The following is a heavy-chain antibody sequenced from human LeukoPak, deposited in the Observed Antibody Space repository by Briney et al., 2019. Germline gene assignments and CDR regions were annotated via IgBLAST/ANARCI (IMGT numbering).Heavy chain of an antibody. CDR2: IRYDGSNK. J-gene: IGHJ4*02. Sequence: GGSLRLSCAASGFTFRSYGMHWVRQAPGKGLEGVAFIRYDGSNKHYADSVKGRFTISRDNSKNTLYLQMNTQRAEDTAVYYCSIACYSSNLTAPGYWGQGGLLTASS. D-gene: IGHD6-19*01. V-gene: IGHV3-30*02. CDR3: SIACYSSNLTAPGY. CDR1: GFTFRSYG.